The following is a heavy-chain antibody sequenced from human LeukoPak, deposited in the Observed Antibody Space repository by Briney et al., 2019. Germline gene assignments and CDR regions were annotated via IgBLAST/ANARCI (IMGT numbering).Heavy chain of an antibody. CDR1: GFPFSGYA. CDR2: ISGSGGTT. D-gene: IGHD2-21*01. J-gene: IGHJ4*02. Sequence: GGSLRLSCAASGFPFSGYALNWVRQAPGKGLEWVSAISGSGGTTFYADSVKGRFTISRDHSKNTLYLQMNSLRAEDTAVYYCAKVLGSRIAVSDPFDYWGQGTLVTVSS. CDR3: AKVLGSRIAVSDPFDY. V-gene: IGHV3-23*01.